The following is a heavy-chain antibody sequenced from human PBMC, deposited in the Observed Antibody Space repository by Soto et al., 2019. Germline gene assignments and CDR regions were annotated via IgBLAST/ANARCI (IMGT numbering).Heavy chain of an antibody. V-gene: IGHV3-66*01. Sequence: PGGSLRLSCAASGFTVRTNYMTWVRQAPGKGLEWVSAIYYDETTSYTDSVKGRFTISRDYSKNTLYLQMNSLRVEDTAVYYCARDARGHYDFWTGSNVPEALDHWGQGTLVTVSS. CDR2: IYYDETT. D-gene: IGHD3-3*01. J-gene: IGHJ4*02. CDR3: ARDARGHYDFWTGSNVPEALDH. CDR1: GFTVRTNY.